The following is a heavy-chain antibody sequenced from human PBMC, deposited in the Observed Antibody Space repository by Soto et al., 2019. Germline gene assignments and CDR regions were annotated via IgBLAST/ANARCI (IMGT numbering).Heavy chain of an antibody. Sequence: QLQLQESGPGLVKPSETLSLTCTVSGGSISSSNYYWVWIRQPPGQGLEWIGSIYYSGSTYYSPSRRSRAPXPXAXXENACSLKRSSVTAAGTCVYYCARRRGGTQGAVYYCSGGDVWGQGPTVTVSS. V-gene: IGHV4-39*01. D-gene: IGHD1-1*01. CDR3: ARRRGGTQGAVYYCSGGDV. J-gene: IGHJ6*02. CDR2: IYYSGST. CDR1: GGSISSSNYY.